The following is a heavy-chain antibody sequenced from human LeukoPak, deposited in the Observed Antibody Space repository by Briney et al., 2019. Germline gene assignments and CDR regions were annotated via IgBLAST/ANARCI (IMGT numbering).Heavy chain of an antibody. CDR2: ISAYNGHR. Sequence: ASVKVSCKASGYTFTGYYMHWVRQAPGQGLEWLGCISAYNGHRNYAQKVQGRVTVTTDTSTSTAYMELRSLRSDDTAVYRCARDDGSGWNLDYWGQGTLVTVSS. V-gene: IGHV1-18*04. J-gene: IGHJ4*02. D-gene: IGHD3-10*01. CDR3: ARDDGSGWNLDY. CDR1: GYTFTGYY.